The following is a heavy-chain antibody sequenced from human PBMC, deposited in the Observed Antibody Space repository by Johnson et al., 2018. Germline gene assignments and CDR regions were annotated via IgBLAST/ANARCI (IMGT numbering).Heavy chain of an antibody. CDR2: IIPIFGTA. CDR1: GGTFSSYA. J-gene: IGHJ1*01. CDR3: ARSLGLDSSGYYYGSFQH. D-gene: IGHD3-22*01. Sequence: QVQLVESGAEVKKPGSSVKVSCKASGGTFSSYAISWVRQAPGQGLEWMGGIIPIFGTANYAQKFQGRVTITADESTSTAYMELSSLRSEDTAVYYCARSLGLDSSGYYYGSFQHWGQGTLVTVSS. V-gene: IGHV1-69*01.